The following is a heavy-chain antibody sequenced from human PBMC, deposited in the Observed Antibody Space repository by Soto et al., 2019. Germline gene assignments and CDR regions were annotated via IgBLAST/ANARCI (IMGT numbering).Heavy chain of an antibody. J-gene: IGHJ4*02. CDR1: GGSISSGGYS. CDR2: IYHSGST. CDR3: ARSEATGLDH. D-gene: IGHD1-26*01. V-gene: IGHV4-30-2*01. Sequence: PSETLSLTCAVSGGSISSGGYSWSWIRQPPGKGLEWIGYIYHSGSTYYNPSLKSRVTISVDRSKNQFSLKLSSVTAADTAVYYCARSEATGLDHWGQGTLVTVSS.